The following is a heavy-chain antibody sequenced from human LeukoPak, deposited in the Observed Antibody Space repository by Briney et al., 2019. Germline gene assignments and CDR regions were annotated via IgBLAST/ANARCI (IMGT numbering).Heavy chain of an antibody. CDR1: GFTFSSYS. CDR2: ISTSSSYI. Sequence: GGSLRLSCAASGFTFSSYSMNWVRQAPGKGLEWVSSISTSSSYIYYADSVKGRFTISRDNSKNTLYLQMNSLRAEDTAVYYCAKSGYCGGDCYFNYYYYYYMDVWGKGTTVTISS. J-gene: IGHJ6*03. D-gene: IGHD2-21*02. CDR3: AKSGYCGGDCYFNYYYYYYMDV. V-gene: IGHV3-21*04.